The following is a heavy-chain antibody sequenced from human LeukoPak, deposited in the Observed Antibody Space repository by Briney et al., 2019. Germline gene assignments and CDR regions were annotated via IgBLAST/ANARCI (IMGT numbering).Heavy chain of an antibody. J-gene: IGHJ4*02. CDR1: GFTFSSYG. CDR2: ISYDGSNK. D-gene: IGHD6-13*01. Sequence: PGRSLRLSCAASGFTFSSYGMHWVRQAPGKGLEWVAVISYDGSNKYYADFVKGRFTISRDNSKNTLYLQMNSLRAEDTAVYYCAKDSQQQLLPSDYWGQGTLVTVSS. CDR3: AKDSQQQLLPSDY. V-gene: IGHV3-30*18.